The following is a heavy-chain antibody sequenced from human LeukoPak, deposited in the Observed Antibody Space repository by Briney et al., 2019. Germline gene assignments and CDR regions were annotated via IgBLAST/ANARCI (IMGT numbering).Heavy chain of an antibody. J-gene: IGHJ4*02. CDR2: ISSSSTYT. CDR3: GRRMTSVTTFDY. V-gene: IGHV3-11*03. CDR1: GFTFSDYY. Sequence: GGSLRLSCAASGFTFSDYYMSWMRQAPGKGLEWVSYISSSSTYTNYADSVKGRFTISRDNARNSLYLQMSSLRADDTAVYYCGRRMTSVTTFDYWGQGTLVTVSS. D-gene: IGHD4-17*01.